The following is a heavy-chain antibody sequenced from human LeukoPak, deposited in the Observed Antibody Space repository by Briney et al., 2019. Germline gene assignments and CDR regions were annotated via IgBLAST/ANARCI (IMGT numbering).Heavy chain of an antibody. CDR3: ARRTGYYNYMDV. V-gene: IGHV1-8*01. J-gene: IGHJ6*03. D-gene: IGHD2-8*02. Sequence: ASVKVSCKAPGYTFTSYDMNWVRQATGQGLEWMGWMNPNSGTTGYAQKFQGRVTMTRNTSISTAYMELSSLRSEDTAVYYCARRTGYYNYMDVWGKGTTVTVSS. CDR2: MNPNSGTT. CDR1: GYTFTSYD.